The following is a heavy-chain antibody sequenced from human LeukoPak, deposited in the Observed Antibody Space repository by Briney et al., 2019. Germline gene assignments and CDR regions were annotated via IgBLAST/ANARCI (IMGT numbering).Heavy chain of an antibody. J-gene: IGHJ4*02. V-gene: IGHV3-53*01. CDR2: IYSDGST. Sequence: RGSLSLSCAASGFTVSRNYMTWVSQAPGKGLEWVSVIYSDGSTYYADSVKGRFTISRDNSKNTLFLQMNSLRAEDTAVYYCARDPQSSQQLVSYWGQGPLVTVSS. CDR3: ARDPQSSQQLVSY. D-gene: IGHD6-13*01. CDR1: GFTVSRNY.